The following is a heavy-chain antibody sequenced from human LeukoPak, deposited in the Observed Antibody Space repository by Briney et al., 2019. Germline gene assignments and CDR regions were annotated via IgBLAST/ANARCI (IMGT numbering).Heavy chain of an antibody. CDR1: GFTFSSYA. CDR2: IRGSGGST. Sequence: GGSLRLSCAASGFTFSSYAMSWVRQAQGKGLEWVSAIRGSGGSTYYADSVKGRFTISRDNSKNTLYLQMNSLRAEDTAVYYCARDWDHSGYFDYWGQGTLVTVSS. CDR3: ARDWDHSGYFDY. J-gene: IGHJ4*02. D-gene: IGHD1-26*01. V-gene: IGHV3-23*01.